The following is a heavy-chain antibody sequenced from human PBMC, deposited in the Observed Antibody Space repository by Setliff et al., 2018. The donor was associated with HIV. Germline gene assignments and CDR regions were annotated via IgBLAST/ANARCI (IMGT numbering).Heavy chain of an antibody. D-gene: IGHD2-2*01. CDR3: ARDGPHCTTSSCPGAWFDP. CDR1: GGSMSSYY. V-gene: IGHV4-59*12. Sequence: SETLSLTCAVSGGSMSSYYWRWLRQTAGKGLEWIGYIYASGSTKYNPPLESRVTISVDTSKNQFSLKLSSVTAADTAVYYCARDGPHCTTSSCPGAWFDPWGQGTLVTVSS. CDR2: IYASGST. J-gene: IGHJ5*02.